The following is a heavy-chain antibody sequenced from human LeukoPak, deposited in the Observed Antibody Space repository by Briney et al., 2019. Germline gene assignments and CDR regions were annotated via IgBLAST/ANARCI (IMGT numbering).Heavy chain of an antibody. J-gene: IGHJ4*02. V-gene: IGHV4-31*03. CDR2: IYYSGST. CDR1: GGSISSGGYY. D-gene: IGHD2-8*02. CDR3: ARGLSGGYPYFDY. Sequence: PSETLSLTCTVSGGSISSGGYYWSWIRQHPGKGLEWIGYIYYSGSTYYNPSLKSRVTISVDTSKNQFSLKLSSVTAADTAVYYCARGLSGGYPYFDYWGQGTLVTVSS.